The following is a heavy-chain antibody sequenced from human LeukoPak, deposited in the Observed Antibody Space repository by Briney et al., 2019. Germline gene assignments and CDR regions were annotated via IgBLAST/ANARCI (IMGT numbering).Heavy chain of an antibody. CDR3: ARDQEGFAY. V-gene: IGHV1-46*01. J-gene: IGHJ4*02. Sequence: GASVTVSCKASGYTFTSNYIHWVRQAPGQGLEWMGLIYPRDGSTSYAQKFQGRVTVTRDTPTSTVHMELSGLRSEDTAVYYCARDQEGFAYCGQGTLVTVSS. CDR2: IYPRDGST. CDR1: GYTFTSNY.